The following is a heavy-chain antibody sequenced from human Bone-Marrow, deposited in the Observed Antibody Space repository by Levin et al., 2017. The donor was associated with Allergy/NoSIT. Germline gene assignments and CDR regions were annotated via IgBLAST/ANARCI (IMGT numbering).Heavy chain of an antibody. CDR1: GYIFTRHA. J-gene: IGHJ4*02. V-gene: IGHV1-3*01. Sequence: GASVKVSCKASGYIFTRHAIHWVRQAPGQRLEWMGWINGGNGYTKCSQQFQGRVTITRDTSASTAYMELSSLRSEDTAVYYCARRADGYCTDASCPTPFDYWGRGTLVTVSS. D-gene: IGHD2-2*03. CDR3: ARRADGYCTDASCPTPFDY. CDR2: INGGNGYT.